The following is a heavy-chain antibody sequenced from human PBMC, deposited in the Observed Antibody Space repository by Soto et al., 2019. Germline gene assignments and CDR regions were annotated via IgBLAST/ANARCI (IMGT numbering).Heavy chain of an antibody. V-gene: IGHV3-9*01. CDR3: ARSWRXXXXGRVDV. D-gene: IGHD3-16*01. CDR1: GFNFDDHV. CDR2: INWDGYSF. Sequence: PGGSLRLSXVASGFNFDDHVLHLVRQVPGKGLEWVGHINWDGYSFGYGGSVRGRFTISRDNAKNTLYLQMNSLRREDTALYYCARSWRXXXXGRVDVWGQGTTVTVSS. J-gene: IGHJ6*02.